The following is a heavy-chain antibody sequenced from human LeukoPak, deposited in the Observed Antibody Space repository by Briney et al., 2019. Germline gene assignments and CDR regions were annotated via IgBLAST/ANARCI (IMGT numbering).Heavy chain of an antibody. CDR3: ARDHSVAATGYFDY. CDR2: INPSGGST. D-gene: IGHD6-19*01. V-gene: IGHV1-46*01. J-gene: IGHJ4*02. CDR1: GYTFTSYY. Sequence: ASVKVSCKASGYTFTSYYMRWVRQAPGQGLEWMGIINPSGGSTSYAQKFQGRVTMTRNTSTNTVYMELSNLRSENTALYYCARDHSVAATGYFDYGGQRTLVTVSS.